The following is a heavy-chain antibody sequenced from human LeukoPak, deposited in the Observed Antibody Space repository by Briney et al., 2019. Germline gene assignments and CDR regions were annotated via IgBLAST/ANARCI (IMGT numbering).Heavy chain of an antibody. D-gene: IGHD6-13*01. CDR2: MNPNSGNT. Sequence: GASVKVSCKASGYTFTSYDINWVRQATGQGLEWMGWMNPNSGNTGYAQKFQGRVTMTRNTSISTAYMGLSSLRSEDTAVYYCARDASVPQHPDGFDYWGQGTLVTVSS. CDR3: ARDASVPQHPDGFDY. V-gene: IGHV1-8*01. CDR1: GYTFTSYD. J-gene: IGHJ4*02.